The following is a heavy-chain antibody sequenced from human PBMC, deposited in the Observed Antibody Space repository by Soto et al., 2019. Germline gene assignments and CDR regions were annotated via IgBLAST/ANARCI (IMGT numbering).Heavy chain of an antibody. CDR2: MYYSGGS. CDR3: VRSRHSFGAVM. J-gene: IGHJ4*02. Sequence: QVQLQEWGPGLVKPSETLSLTCTVSGASMNNYYGSWVRQPPGKGLEWIGYMYYSGGSNSNSSLQGRVTISVDTSKNLTSLKLPSVTAADTAVYYCVRSRHSFGAVMWGQGTLVTVSS. D-gene: IGHD3-16*01. CDR1: GASMNNYY. V-gene: IGHV4-59*01.